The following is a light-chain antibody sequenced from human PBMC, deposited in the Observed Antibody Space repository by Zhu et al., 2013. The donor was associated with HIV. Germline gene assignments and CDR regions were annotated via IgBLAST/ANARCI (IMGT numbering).Light chain of an antibody. V-gene: IGKV4-1*01. Sequence: DIVMTQSPDSLAVSLGERATINCKSSQSVLYSSNNKNYLAWYQQKPGQPPKLLIYWASTRESGVPDRFSGSGSGTDFTLTISRLEPEDFVVYYCQQYGSSPPYNFGQGTKLEIK. CDR2: WAS. J-gene: IGKJ2*01. CDR3: QQYGSSPPYN. CDR1: QSVLYSSNNKNY.